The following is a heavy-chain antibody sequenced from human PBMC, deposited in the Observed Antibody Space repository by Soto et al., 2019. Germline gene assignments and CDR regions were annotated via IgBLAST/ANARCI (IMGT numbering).Heavy chain of an antibody. CDR1: GGTFSSYA. Sequence: QVQLVQSGAEVKKPGSSVKVSCKASGGTFSSYAISWVRQAPGQGLEWMGGIIPIVGTANYAQKFQGRVTITADESTSTAYMELSSLRSEDTAVYYCARDLPELYQPRYWGMDVWGQGTTVTVSS. D-gene: IGHD2-2*01. V-gene: IGHV1-69*01. J-gene: IGHJ6*02. CDR3: ARDLPELYQPRYWGMDV. CDR2: IIPIVGTA.